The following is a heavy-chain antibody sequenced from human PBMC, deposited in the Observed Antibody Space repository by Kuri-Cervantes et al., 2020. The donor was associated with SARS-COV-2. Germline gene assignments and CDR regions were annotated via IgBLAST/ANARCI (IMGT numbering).Heavy chain of an antibody. J-gene: IGHJ6*03. V-gene: IGHV4-34*01. D-gene: IGHD2-2*01. CDR3: ARGEVIVVPAAVAYYCYMDV. CDR2: INHSGST. Sequence: SETPSLTCAVYGGSFNSYYWSWIRQPPGKGLEWIGEINHSGSTNYNPSLKSRVTISVDTSKNQFSLKLSSVTAADTAVYYCARGEVIVVPAAVAYYCYMDVWGKGTTVTVSS. CDR1: GGSFNSYY.